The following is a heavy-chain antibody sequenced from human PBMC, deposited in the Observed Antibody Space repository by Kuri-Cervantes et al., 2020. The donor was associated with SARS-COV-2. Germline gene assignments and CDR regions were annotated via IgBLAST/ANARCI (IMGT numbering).Heavy chain of an antibody. D-gene: IGHD1-26*01. CDR3: ARDAQIGGSYRYGMDV. CDR2: IKSKTDGGTT. Sequence: GESLKISCAASGFTFSNAWMSWVRQAPGKGLGWVGRIKSKTDGGTTDYAAPVKGRFTISRDDSKNTLYLQMNSLRAEDTAVYYCARDAQIGGSYRYGMDVWGQGTTVTVSS. V-gene: IGHV3-15*01. J-gene: IGHJ6*02. CDR1: GFTFSNAW.